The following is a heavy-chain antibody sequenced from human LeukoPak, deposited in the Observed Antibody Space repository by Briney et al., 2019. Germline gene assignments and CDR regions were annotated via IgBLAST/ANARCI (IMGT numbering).Heavy chain of an antibody. CDR2: ISSSSSYI. D-gene: IGHD3-22*01. V-gene: IGHV3-21*01. Sequence: AGGSLRLSCAASGFTFSSYSMNWVRQAPGKGLEWVSSISSSSSYIYYADSVKGRFTISRDNAKNSLYLQMNSLRAEDTAVYYCARADVTMTNTPGFRGQGTLVTVSS. CDR3: ARADVTMTNTPGF. CDR1: GFTFSSYS. J-gene: IGHJ4*02.